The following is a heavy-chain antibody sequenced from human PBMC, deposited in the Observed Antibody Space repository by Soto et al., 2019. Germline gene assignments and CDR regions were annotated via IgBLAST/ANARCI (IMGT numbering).Heavy chain of an antibody. CDR2: INTDGSYI. CDR3: VRDGEGF. V-gene: IGHV3-74*01. J-gene: IGHJ4*02. Sequence: PGESLKISCAASGFTFSNNWMHWVRRIPGRGLVWVSRINTDGSYINYVDSVKGRFTVSGDNAKKMLYLQMNNLRVEDTAVYYCVRDGEGFWGQGTLVTVSS. D-gene: IGHD2-21*01. CDR1: GFTFSNNW.